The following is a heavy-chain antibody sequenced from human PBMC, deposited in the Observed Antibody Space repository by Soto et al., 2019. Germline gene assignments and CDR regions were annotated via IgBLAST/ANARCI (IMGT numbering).Heavy chain of an antibody. J-gene: IGHJ6*03. D-gene: IGHD3-16*01. CDR1: GFTFSSYS. CDR2: ISSSSSTI. V-gene: IGHV3-48*01. Sequence: PGGSLRLSCAASGFTFSSYSMNWVRQAPGKGLEWVSYISSSSSTIYYADSVKGRFTISRDNAKNSLYLQMNSLRAEDTAVYYYARDSVWGLYYCMDVWGKGTTVTVSS. CDR3: ARDSVWGLYYCMDV.